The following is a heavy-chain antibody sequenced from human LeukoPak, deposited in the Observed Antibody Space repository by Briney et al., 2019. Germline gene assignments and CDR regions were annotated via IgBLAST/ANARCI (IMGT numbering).Heavy chain of an antibody. D-gene: IGHD6-13*01. CDR1: GGSFSGYY. Sequence: SETLPLTCAVYGGSFSGYYWSWIRQPPGKGLEWIGEINHSGSTNYNPSLKSRVTISVDTSKNQFSLKLSSVTAADTAVYYCARRKLPGSSCLDYWGQGTLVTVSS. CDR2: INHSGST. J-gene: IGHJ4*02. CDR3: ARRKLPGSSCLDY. V-gene: IGHV4-34*01.